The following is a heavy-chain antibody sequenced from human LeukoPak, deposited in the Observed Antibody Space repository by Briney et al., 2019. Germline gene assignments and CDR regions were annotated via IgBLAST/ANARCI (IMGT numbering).Heavy chain of an antibody. Sequence: SETLSLTCAVSGGSISSGGYSWSWIRQPPGKGLEWIGYIYHSGSTYYNPSLKSRVTISVDRSKNQSSLKLSSVTAADTAVYYCARGRDGYNFYFDYWGQGTLVTVSS. V-gene: IGHV4-30-2*01. CDR3: ARGRDGYNFYFDY. CDR2: IYHSGST. CDR1: GGSISSGGYS. D-gene: IGHD5-24*01. J-gene: IGHJ4*02.